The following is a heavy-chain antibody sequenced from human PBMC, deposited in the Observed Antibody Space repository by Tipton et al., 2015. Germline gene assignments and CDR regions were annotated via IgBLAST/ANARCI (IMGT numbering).Heavy chain of an antibody. Sequence: SLRLSCAVSGFTFNNYAMHWVRQVPGKGLEWVSGFSLDSDRIGYADSVKGRFTVSWDNAKNSLYLQMNTLRPEDTALYYCGKDLVPGGMDVWGQGTPVTVSS. CDR1: GFTFNNYA. D-gene: IGHD4/OR15-4a*01. V-gene: IGHV3-9*01. CDR2: FSLDSDRI. J-gene: IGHJ6*02. CDR3: GKDLVPGGMDV.